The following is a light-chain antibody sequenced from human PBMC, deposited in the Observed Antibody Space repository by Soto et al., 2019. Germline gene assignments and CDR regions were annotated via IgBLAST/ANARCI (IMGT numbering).Light chain of an antibody. CDR2: DAS. J-gene: IGKJ4*01. CDR1: QRVGRNY. Sequence: EIVLTQSPGTLSVSPGEGATLSCRASQRVGRNYLAWYQHKPGQAPRLLIYDASSRATGIPDRFSGSGSGTAFSFTISSLAPEELEAYYCQQSASSPLTFGGGTKVEPK. V-gene: IGKV3-20*01. CDR3: QQSASSPLT.